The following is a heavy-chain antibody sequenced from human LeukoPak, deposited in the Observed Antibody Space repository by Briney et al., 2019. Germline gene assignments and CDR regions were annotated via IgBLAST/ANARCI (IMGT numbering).Heavy chain of an antibody. CDR3: ARHIGLVASDGFDI. CDR2: IYPGDSDT. J-gene: IGHJ3*02. Sequence: AGESLKISCKGSGYSFTNYWFGWVRQMPGKGLEWMGIIYPGDSDTRYSPSFQGQVTISVDKSISTAYLQWSSLKASDTVMYYCARHIGLVASDGFDIWGQGTMVTVSS. V-gene: IGHV5-51*01. D-gene: IGHD2-8*02. CDR1: GYSFTNYW.